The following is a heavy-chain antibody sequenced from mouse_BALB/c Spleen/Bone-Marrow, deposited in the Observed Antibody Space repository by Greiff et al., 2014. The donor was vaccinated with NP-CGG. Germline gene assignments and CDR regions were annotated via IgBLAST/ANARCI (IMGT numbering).Heavy chain of an antibody. J-gene: IGHJ3*01. CDR1: GFNIKDSY. V-gene: IGHV14-3*02. Sequence: EVQLQQSGAELVKPGASVKLSCTASGFNIKDSYLHWVKQRPEQGLDWIGRIDPAKGNTNYDPRFQGKATITADTSSNTAYLLLSSLTSEDTAVYFCARNSPFAYWGQGTLVTVSA. CDR3: ARNSPFAY. CDR2: IDPAKGNT.